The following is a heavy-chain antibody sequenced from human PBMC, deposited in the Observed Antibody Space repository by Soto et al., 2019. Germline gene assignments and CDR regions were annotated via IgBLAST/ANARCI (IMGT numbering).Heavy chain of an antibody. CDR3: ARGVSILTGYYSFDY. Sequence: ASVKVSCKASGYTFTSYAMHWVRQAPGQRLEWMGWINAGNGNTKYSQKFQGRVTITRDTSASTAYMELSSLRSEDTAVYYCARGVSILTGYYSFDYWGQGTLVTVSS. J-gene: IGHJ4*02. V-gene: IGHV1-3*01. D-gene: IGHD3-9*01. CDR2: INAGNGNT. CDR1: GYTFTSYA.